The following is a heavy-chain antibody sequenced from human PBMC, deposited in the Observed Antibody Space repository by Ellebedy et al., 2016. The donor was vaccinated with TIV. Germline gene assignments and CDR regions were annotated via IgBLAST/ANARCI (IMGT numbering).Heavy chain of an antibody. CDR2: FSSFNGFI. J-gene: IGHJ4*02. Sequence: GESLKISCAASGFSFSNYTMSWVRQAPGKGLEWVSIFSSFNGFIWNADSVKGRFTIFRDKAKNSLYLQMKSLRADDTAVYYCASRIQSNFDYWGQGTLVTVSS. V-gene: IGHV3-21*01. CDR1: GFSFSNYT. D-gene: IGHD2-21*01. CDR3: ASRIQSNFDY.